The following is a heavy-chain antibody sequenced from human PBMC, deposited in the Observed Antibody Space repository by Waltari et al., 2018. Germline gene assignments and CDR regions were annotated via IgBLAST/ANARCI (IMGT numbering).Heavy chain of an antibody. CDR1: RFTFSSYW. J-gene: IGHJ4*02. D-gene: IGHD6-6*01. CDR2: IKQEGSEK. CDR3: ARAGRRYFDY. V-gene: IGHV3-7*01. Sequence: EVQLVESGGGLVQPGGSLRLSCAASRFTFSSYWMSWVRQAPGKGLEWVANIKQEGSEKYDVDSVKGRFTISRDNAKNSLYLQMNSLRAEDTAVYYCARAGRRYFDYWGQGTLVTVSS.